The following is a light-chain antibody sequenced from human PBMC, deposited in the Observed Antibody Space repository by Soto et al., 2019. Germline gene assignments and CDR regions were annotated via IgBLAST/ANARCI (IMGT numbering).Light chain of an antibody. J-gene: IGLJ2*01. CDR3: QSFDTTLNAVV. Sequence: QSVLTQPPSVSGAPGQSVSISCIGSGSNIGAGYDVHWYQQLPGVAPKLLIFDTSNRPSGVPGRFSGSKSGASASLAITGLLPEEEADFFCQSFDTTLNAVVFGGGTKLTVL. CDR2: DTS. CDR1: GSNIGAGYD. V-gene: IGLV1-40*01.